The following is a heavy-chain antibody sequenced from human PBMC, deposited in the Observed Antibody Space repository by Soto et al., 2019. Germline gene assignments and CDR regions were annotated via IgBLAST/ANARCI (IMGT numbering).Heavy chain of an antibody. D-gene: IGHD6-19*01. CDR1: GFTFSSYS. CDR3: ARVYSSLDYGIDY. J-gene: IGHJ4*01. Sequence: PGGSLRLSCAASGFTFSSYSMHWVRQAPGKGLEWVAVTSYDGSNLYYADSVKGRFTISRDNNKNTLYLQMNSLRPEDTAVYYCARVYSSLDYGIDYWGQGTLVTVSS. CDR2: TSYDGSNL. V-gene: IGHV3-30-3*01.